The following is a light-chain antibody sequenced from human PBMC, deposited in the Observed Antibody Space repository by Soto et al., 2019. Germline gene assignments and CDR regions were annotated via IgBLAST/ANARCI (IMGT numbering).Light chain of an antibody. CDR3: LLYYGGQLGV. CDR2: STN. J-gene: IGLJ2*01. CDR1: TGAVTSSNY. Sequence: QAVVTQEPSLTVSPGGTVTLTCAVYTGAVTSSNYPNWFQQKPGQAPRALIYSTNHKYSWTPARFSGSLLGGKAALTLSGVQPEDEADHYCLLYYGGQLGVFGGGTKLTVL. V-gene: IGLV7-43*01.